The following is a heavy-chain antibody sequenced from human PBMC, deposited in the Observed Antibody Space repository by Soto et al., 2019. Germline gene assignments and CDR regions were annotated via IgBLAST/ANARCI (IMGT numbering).Heavy chain of an antibody. CDR3: ASDDYGDKHAAGSHDFDI. CDR1: GFTFSSYS. V-gene: IGHV3-48*02. J-gene: IGHJ3*02. D-gene: IGHD4-17*01. CDR2: ISSSSSTI. Sequence: LRLSCAASGFTFSSYSMNWVRQAPGKGLEWVSYISSSSSTIYYADSVKGRFTISRDNAKNSLYLQMNSLRDEDTAVYYCASDDYGDKHAAGSHDFDIWGQGTMVTVSS.